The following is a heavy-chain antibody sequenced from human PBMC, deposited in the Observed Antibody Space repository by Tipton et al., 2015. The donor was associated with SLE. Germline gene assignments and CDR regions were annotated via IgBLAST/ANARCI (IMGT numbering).Heavy chain of an antibody. Sequence: TLSLTCTVSGGSISSGGYFWSWIRQHPGKGLEWIGYIYTSGSTNYNPSLKSRVTISVDTSKNQFSLKLSSVTAADTAVYYCARRYYDGGAFDIWGQGTMVTVSS. CDR1: GGSISSGGYF. J-gene: IGHJ3*02. V-gene: IGHV4-31*03. D-gene: IGHD3-22*01. CDR3: ARRYYDGGAFDI. CDR2: IYTSGST.